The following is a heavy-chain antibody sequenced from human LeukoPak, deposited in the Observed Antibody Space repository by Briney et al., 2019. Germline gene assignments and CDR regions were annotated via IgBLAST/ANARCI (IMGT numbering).Heavy chain of an antibody. CDR3: ARLGSYYYYMDV. Sequence: GESLKISCKGSGYSFTSKWIGWVRQMPGKGLEWMGIVYPGDSDTRYSPSFQGQVTISADKSISTAYLQRSSLKASDSAIYYCARLGSYYYYMDVWAKGPRSPSP. V-gene: IGHV5-51*01. J-gene: IGHJ6*03. CDR1: GYSFTSKW. CDR2: VYPGDSDT.